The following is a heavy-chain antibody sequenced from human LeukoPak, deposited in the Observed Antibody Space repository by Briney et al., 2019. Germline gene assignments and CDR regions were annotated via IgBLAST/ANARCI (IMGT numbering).Heavy chain of an antibody. Sequence: GGSLRLSCAASGFTFSSYAMSCVRPAPGKGLEWVSAISGSGGSTYYADSVKGRFTISRDNSKNTLYLQMNSLRAEDTAVYYCAKDGYYDSSGLYYFDYWGQGTLVTVSS. CDR2: ISGSGGST. D-gene: IGHD3-22*01. CDR1: GFTFSSYA. J-gene: IGHJ4*02. V-gene: IGHV3-23*01. CDR3: AKDGYYDSSGLYYFDY.